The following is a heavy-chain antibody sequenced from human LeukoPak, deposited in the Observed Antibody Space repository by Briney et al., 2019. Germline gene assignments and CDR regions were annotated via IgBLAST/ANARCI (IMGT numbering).Heavy chain of an antibody. Sequence: MSSETLSLTCAVYGGSFSGYYWSWIRQPPGKGLEWIGEINHSGSTNYNPSLKSRVTISVDTSKNQFSLKLSSVTAADTAVYYCARGSGDSSGNFGYWGQGTLVTVSS. CDR1: GGSFSGYY. CDR2: INHSGST. V-gene: IGHV4-34*01. D-gene: IGHD3-22*01. J-gene: IGHJ4*02. CDR3: ARGSGDSSGNFGY.